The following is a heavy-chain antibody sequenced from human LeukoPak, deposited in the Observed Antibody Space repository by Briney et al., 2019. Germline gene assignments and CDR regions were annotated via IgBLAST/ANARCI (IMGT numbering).Heavy chain of an antibody. CDR3: ARGNYSGSGTPDY. CDR1: GYSISSGYY. D-gene: IGHD3-10*01. Sequence: SETLSLTCAVSGYSISSGYYWGWIRPPPGKGLECVGSIYHSGSTYYNPSLKSRVTISVDTSKNQFSLKLSSVTAADTAVYYCARGNYSGSGTPDYWGQGTLVTVSS. CDR2: IYHSGST. V-gene: IGHV4-38-2*01. J-gene: IGHJ4*02.